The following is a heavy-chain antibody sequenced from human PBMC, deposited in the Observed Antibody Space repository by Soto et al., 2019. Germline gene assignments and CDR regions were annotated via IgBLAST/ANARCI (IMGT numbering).Heavy chain of an antibody. V-gene: IGHV3-21*01. J-gene: IGHJ4*02. D-gene: IGHD1-7*01. CDR2: ISSSSSYI. Sequence: GGSLRLSCAASEFTFSSYSMNWVRQASGKGLEWVSSISSSSSYIYYADSVKGRFTISRDNAKNSLYLQMNSLRAEDTAVYYCARGSLTGTTSDYWGQGTLVTVSS. CDR1: EFTFSSYS. CDR3: ARGSLTGTTSDY.